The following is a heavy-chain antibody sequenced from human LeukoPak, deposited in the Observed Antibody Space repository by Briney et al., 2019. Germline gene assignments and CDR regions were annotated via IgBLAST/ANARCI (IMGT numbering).Heavy chain of an antibody. D-gene: IGHD2-15*01. CDR3: ARDDCSGGSCYLFPQRSAFDY. CDR1: GFSVSNNY. CDR2: IYSGGNT. V-gene: IGHV3-53*05. Sequence: PGGSLRLSCAASGFSVSNNYMSWVRQAPGKGLEWVSVIYSGGNTFYADSVKGRFTISRDNSRNTLYLQMNSLTAEDTSVYYCARDDCSGGSCYLFPQRSAFDYWGQGTLVTVSS. J-gene: IGHJ4*02.